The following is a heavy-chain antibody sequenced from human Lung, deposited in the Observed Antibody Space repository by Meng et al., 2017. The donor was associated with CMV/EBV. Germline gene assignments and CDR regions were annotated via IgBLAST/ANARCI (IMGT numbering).Heavy chain of an antibody. J-gene: IGHJ4*02. CDR3: ARGINGGCGD. Sequence: VQLQQSGPGLVKPSQTLSLPCAISGDIVSSNSAAWHWIRQSPSRGLEWLGRTYYRSKWYHEYAVSVKSRITISPDTPKNQFSLQLNSMTPEDTAVYYCARGINGGCGDWGQGTLVTFSS. V-gene: IGHV6-1*01. CDR2: TYYRSKWYH. CDR1: GDIVSSNSAA. D-gene: IGHD4-23*01.